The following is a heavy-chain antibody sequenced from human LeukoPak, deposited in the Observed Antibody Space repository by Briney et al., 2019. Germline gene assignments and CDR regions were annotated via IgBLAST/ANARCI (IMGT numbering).Heavy chain of an antibody. D-gene: IGHD5-12*01. CDR3: ARSLGGYAGYYYYYGMDV. Sequence: PGGSLRLSCAASGFTFSSYWMHWVRQAPGKGLVWVSRINSDGSSTSYADSVKGRFTISRDNAKNTLYLQMNSLRAEDTAVYYSARSLGGYAGYYYYYGMDVWGQGTTVTVSS. CDR2: INSDGSST. CDR1: GFTFSSYW. V-gene: IGHV3-74*01. J-gene: IGHJ6*02.